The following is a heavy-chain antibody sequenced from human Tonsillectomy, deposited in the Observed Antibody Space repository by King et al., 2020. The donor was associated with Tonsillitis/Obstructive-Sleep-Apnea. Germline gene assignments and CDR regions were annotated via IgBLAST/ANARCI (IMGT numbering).Heavy chain of an antibody. D-gene: IGHD2-2*01. CDR3: AREDCSSTSCYDGNYHYGMDV. CDR1: GYTFTSYG. Sequence: QLVQSGAEVKKPGASVKVSCKASGYTFTSYGISWVRQAPGQGLEWMGWISAYNGNTNYAQKLQGRVTMTTDTSTSTAYMELRSLRSDDTAVYYCAREDCSSTSCYDGNYHYGMDVWGQGTTVTVSS. CDR2: ISAYNGNT. J-gene: IGHJ6*02. V-gene: IGHV1-18*01.